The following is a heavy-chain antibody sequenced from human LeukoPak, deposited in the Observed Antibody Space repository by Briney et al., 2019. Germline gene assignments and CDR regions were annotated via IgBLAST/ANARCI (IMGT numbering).Heavy chain of an antibody. CDR2: IYRGGST. Sequence: GGSLRLSCAASGFTVSSNYMSWVRQAPGKGLEWVSVIYRGGSTYYADSVKGRFTISRDNSKNTLYLQMNSPRAEDTAVYHCARAGWGNYYYGMDVWGQGTTVTVSS. CDR1: GFTVSSNY. D-gene: IGHD1-14*01. J-gene: IGHJ6*02. CDR3: ARAGWGNYYYGMDV. V-gene: IGHV3-66*01.